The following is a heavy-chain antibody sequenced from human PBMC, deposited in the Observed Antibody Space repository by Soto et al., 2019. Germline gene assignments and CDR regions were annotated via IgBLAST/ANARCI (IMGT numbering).Heavy chain of an antibody. J-gene: IGHJ5*02. CDR2: IKSKTDGGTT. V-gene: IGHV3-15*01. CDR3: TTDVLRYFDWLLSYAS. D-gene: IGHD3-9*01. CDR1: GFTFSNAW. Sequence: GGSLRLSCAASGFTFSNAWMSWVRQAPGKGLEWVGRIKSKTDGGTTDYAAPVKGRFTISRDDSKNTLYLQMNSLKTADTAVYYCTTDVLRYFDWLLSYASWGQGTLVTVSS.